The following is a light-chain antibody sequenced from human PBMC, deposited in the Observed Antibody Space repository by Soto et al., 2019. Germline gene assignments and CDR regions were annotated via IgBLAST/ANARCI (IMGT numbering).Light chain of an antibody. V-gene: IGKV1-12*01. Sequence: DIQMTQSPSSVSASVGDRVIIICRASQGISSWLAWYQQKRGKAPNLLIYAASNLQSGVASRFSGSGSGTEFTLTISSLQPEVSSTYYGQQGGRFPFTVGPGTTVDI. CDR3: QQGGRFPFT. CDR1: QGISSW. CDR2: AAS. J-gene: IGKJ3*01.